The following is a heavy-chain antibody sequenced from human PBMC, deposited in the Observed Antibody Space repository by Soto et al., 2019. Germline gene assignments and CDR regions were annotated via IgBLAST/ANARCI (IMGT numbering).Heavy chain of an antibody. CDR3: AKDRYCSGGSCYSEWAFDY. Sequence: GGSLRLSCAASGSTFSSYAMSWVRQAPGKGLEWVSAISGSGGSTYYADSVKGRFTISRDNSKNTLYLQMNSLRAEDTAVYYCAKDRYCSGGSCYSEWAFDYWGQGTLVTVSS. V-gene: IGHV3-23*01. CDR1: GSTFSSYA. CDR2: ISGSGGST. J-gene: IGHJ4*02. D-gene: IGHD2-15*01.